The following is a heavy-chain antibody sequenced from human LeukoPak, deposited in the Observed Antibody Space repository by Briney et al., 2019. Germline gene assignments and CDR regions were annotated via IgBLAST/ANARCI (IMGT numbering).Heavy chain of an antibody. Sequence: ASVKVSCKASGYTFTGYYMHWVRQAPGQGLEWMACINPNSGATNYAQKFQGRVTMTRDTSISTAYMELSRLRSDDTAVYYCARAYDDSSGYYFVPDYWGQGTLVTVSS. CDR3: ARAYDDSSGYYFVPDY. J-gene: IGHJ4*02. CDR1: GYTFTGYY. CDR2: INPNSGAT. V-gene: IGHV1-2*02. D-gene: IGHD3-22*01.